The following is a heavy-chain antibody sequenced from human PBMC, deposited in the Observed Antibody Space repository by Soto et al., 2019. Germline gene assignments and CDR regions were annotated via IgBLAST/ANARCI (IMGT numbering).Heavy chain of an antibody. J-gene: IGHJ4*02. CDR1: GFTFTDYY. V-gene: IGHV3-11*05. CDR3: ARDQRGYNYGFRFDQ. D-gene: IGHD5-18*01. CDR2: ISSRSSYT. Sequence: QVQLVESGGGLVKPGGSLRXXXAASGFTFTDYYMSWIRQAPGRGLEWLSYISSRSSYTNYADSVKGRFTISRDNAKNSLYLEMNSLRVEDTAVYYCARDQRGYNYGFRFDQWGQGILVTVSS.